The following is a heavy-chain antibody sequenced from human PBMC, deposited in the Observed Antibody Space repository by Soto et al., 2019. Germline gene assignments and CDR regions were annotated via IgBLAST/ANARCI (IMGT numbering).Heavy chain of an antibody. V-gene: IGHV3-74*01. Sequence: GGSLRLSCTAPRFTFGSYWMHWVRQAPGKGLVWVSDINVDGTETWYADSVKGRFTISRDNDKKTLYLHMTGLRVDDTGVYYCAREASYYETSSALDVWAKGPRSPSP. J-gene: IGHJ6*02. D-gene: IGHD3-22*01. CDR2: INVDGTET. CDR3: AREASYYETSSALDV. CDR1: RFTFGSYW.